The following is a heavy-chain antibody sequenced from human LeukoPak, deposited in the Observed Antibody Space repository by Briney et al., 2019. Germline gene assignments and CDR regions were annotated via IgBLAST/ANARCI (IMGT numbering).Heavy chain of an antibody. V-gene: IGHV3-7*03. CDR1: GFTISSYW. CDR3: ARDPTDNDH. CDR2: IKQDGSEK. J-gene: IGHJ4*02. Sequence: GGSLRLSCAASGFTISSYWMSWVRQAPGKGLEWVANIKQDGSEKYYVDSVKGRFTISRDNAKNSLYLQMNSLRAEDTAVYYCARDPTDNDHWGQGTLVTVSS.